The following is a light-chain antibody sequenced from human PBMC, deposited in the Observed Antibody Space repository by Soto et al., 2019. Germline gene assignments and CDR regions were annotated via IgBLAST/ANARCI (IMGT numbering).Light chain of an antibody. CDR1: QGIGDT. CDR3: QPYNSWPRT. Sequence: EVVMTPSPGTLSLSPGEGVTLAGRGRQGIGDTLAWYQHKPGQTPRLLIYDTSTRATGVPARFSGSRSGPEFTLTTNSLQSEDFAIYYCQPYNSWPRTFGGGTKVDNK. CDR2: DTS. J-gene: IGKJ4*01. V-gene: IGKV3-15*01.